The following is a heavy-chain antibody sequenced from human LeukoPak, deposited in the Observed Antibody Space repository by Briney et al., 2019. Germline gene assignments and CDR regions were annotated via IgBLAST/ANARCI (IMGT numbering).Heavy chain of an antibody. CDR2: IYSGGST. V-gene: IGHV3-66*01. CDR3: AKDGGNYYDTAGNHLMRSYMDV. J-gene: IGHJ6*04. D-gene: IGHD3-22*01. CDR1: GFTVSSNY. Sequence: GGSLRLSCAASGFTVSSNYMSWVRQAPGKGLEWVSVIYSGGSTYYADSVKGRFTISRDNSKNTLYLQMNSLRAEDTAVYYCAKDGGNYYDTAGNHLMRSYMDVWGKGTTVTVSS.